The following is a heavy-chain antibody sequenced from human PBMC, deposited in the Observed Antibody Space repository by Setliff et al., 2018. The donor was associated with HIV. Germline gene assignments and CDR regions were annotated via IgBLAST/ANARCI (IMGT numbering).Heavy chain of an antibody. CDR1: GYTFSRYT. D-gene: IGHD3-16*01. CDR2: ISVYNNKT. J-gene: IGHJ4*02. V-gene: IGHV1-18*01. Sequence: GASVKVSCKASGYTFSRYTMHWVRQAPGQRLEWMGWISVYNNKTIYAQKLQGRVTMTTDTSTNTAYMELRSLRSDDTAVYHCARVDGYNNYDSGGLDYWGQGTLVTVSS. CDR3: ARVDGYNNYDSGGLDY.